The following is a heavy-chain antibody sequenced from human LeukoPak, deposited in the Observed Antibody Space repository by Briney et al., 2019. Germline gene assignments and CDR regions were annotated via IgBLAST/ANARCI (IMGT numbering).Heavy chain of an antibody. CDR1: GFTFDAYG. D-gene: IGHD6-19*01. V-gene: IGHV3-9*01. J-gene: IGHJ3*02. Sequence: GGSLRLSCAASGFTFDAYGMHWVRQAPGKGLEWVSGISWNSGTIGYADSVKGRFTISRDNAKNSLYLQMNSLRAEDTALYFCAVDLYSSVWYGAFDMWGQGTMVTVST. CDR2: ISWNSGTI. CDR3: AVDLYSSVWYGAFDM.